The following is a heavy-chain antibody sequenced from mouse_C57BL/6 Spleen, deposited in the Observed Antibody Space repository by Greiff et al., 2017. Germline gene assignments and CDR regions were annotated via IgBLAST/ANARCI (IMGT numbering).Heavy chain of an antibody. J-gene: IGHJ4*01. D-gene: IGHD1-1*01. CDR3: ARVLRGYYAMDY. Sequence: VQLQQSGPELVKPGASVKIPCKASGYTFTDYNMDWVKQSHGKSLEWIGDINPNNGGTIYNQKFKGKATLTVDKSSSTAYMELRSLTSEDTAVYYCARVLRGYYAMDYWSQGTSVTVSS. CDR1: GYTFTDYN. V-gene: IGHV1-18*01. CDR2: INPNNGGT.